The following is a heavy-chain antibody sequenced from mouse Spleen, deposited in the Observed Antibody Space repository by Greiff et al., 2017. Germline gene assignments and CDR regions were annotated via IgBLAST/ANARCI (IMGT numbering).Heavy chain of an antibody. CDR2: IDPETGGT. Sequence: VQLQESGAELVRPGASVTLSCKASGYTFTDYEMHWVKQTPVHGLEWIGAIDPETGGTAYNQKFKGKAILTADKSSSTAYMELRSLTSEDSAVYYCTRDSNYWFAYWGQGTLVTVSA. CDR3: TRDSNYWFAY. J-gene: IGHJ3*01. V-gene: IGHV1-15*01. D-gene: IGHD2-5*01. CDR1: GYTFTDYE.